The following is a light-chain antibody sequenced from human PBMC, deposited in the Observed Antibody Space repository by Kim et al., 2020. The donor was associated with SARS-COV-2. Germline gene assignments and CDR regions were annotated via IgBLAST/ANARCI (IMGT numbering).Light chain of an antibody. V-gene: IGLV7-43*01. CDR2: STS. Sequence: QAVVTQEPSLTVSPGGTVTLTCASSTGAVTSGHYSNWFQQKPGQAPRPLIYSTSDKHSWTPARFSGSLLGDKSALTLSGAQPEDEADYYCLLYYGGAHWGVFGGGTQLTVL. CDR3: LLYYGGAHWGV. J-gene: IGLJ3*02. CDR1: TGAVTSGHY.